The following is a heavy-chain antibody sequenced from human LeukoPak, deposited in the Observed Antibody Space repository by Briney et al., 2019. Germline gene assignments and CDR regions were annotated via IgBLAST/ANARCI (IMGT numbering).Heavy chain of an antibody. D-gene: IGHD6-13*01. CDR1: GYTFTSYG. CDR2: ISAYNGNT. CDR3: ARSIAVAASNWFDP. Sequence: ASVKVSCKASGYTFTSYGISWVRQAPGQGLEWMGWISAYNGNTNYAQKLQGRVTMTTDTSTSTAYMELRSLRSDDTAVYYCARSIAVAASNWFDPWGQGTLVTVSS. J-gene: IGHJ5*02. V-gene: IGHV1-18*01.